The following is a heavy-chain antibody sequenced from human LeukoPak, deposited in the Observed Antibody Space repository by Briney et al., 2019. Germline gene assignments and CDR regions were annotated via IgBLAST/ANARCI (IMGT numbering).Heavy chain of an antibody. CDR2: ISSNGGST. CDR1: GFTFCSYA. V-gene: IGHV3-64D*09. D-gene: IGHD4-17*01. CDR3: VKGRATVTTRYYFYGMDV. J-gene: IGHJ6*02. Sequence: RGSLRLSCSASGFTFCSYAMHWVRQAPGKGLRYVSAISSNGGSTYYADSVKGRFTISRDNSKNTLYLQMSSPRAQDTAVYYCVKGRATVTTRYYFYGMDVWGQGTTVTVSS.